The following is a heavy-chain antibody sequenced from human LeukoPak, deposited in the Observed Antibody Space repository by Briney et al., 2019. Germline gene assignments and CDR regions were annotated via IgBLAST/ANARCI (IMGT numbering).Heavy chain of an antibody. J-gene: IGHJ4*02. CDR2: ITSSSGYI. CDR3: AREITSSSSFDS. Sequence: GGSLRISCAASGFPFSRYSMNWVRQAPGKGLEWVSSITSSSGYIHYADSVKGRFTISRDNAKNSLCLQMNSLRAEDTAVYYCAREITSSSSFDSWGQGTLVTVSS. V-gene: IGHV3-21*01. CDR1: GFPFSRYS. D-gene: IGHD6-6*01.